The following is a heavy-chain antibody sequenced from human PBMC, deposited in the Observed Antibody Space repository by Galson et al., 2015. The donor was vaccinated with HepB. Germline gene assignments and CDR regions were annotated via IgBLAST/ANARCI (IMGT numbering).Heavy chain of an antibody. D-gene: IGHD3-22*01. V-gene: IGHV4-34*01. J-gene: IGHJ6*03. CDR3: ARRWLLGNPYYYYYMDV. Sequence: TLSLTCAVYGGSFSGYYWSWIRQPPGKGLEWIGEINHSGSTNYNPSLKSRVTISVDTSKNQFSLKLSSVTAADTAVYYCARRWLLGNPYYYYYMDVWGKGTTVTVSS. CDR1: GGSFSGYY. CDR2: INHSGST.